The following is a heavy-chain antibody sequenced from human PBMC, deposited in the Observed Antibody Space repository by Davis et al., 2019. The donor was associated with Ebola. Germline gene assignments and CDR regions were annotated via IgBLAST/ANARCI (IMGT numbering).Heavy chain of an antibody. CDR2: MNGGNGDT. CDR3: ARDLWGIAVGMLSLFDY. CDR1: GYTFTTYA. D-gene: IGHD6-19*01. Sequence: ASVKVSCKASGYTFTTYAMHWVRQAPGQGLEWMGWMNGGNGDTKYSQKFQGRVTITRDTSASTAYMELSSLRSEDTAVYYCARDLWGIAVGMLSLFDYWGQGTLVTVSS. J-gene: IGHJ4*02. V-gene: IGHV1-3*01.